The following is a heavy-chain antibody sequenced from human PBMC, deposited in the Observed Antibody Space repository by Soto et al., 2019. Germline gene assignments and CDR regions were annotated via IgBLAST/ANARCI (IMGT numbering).Heavy chain of an antibody. CDR2: FDPEDGET. V-gene: IGHV1-24*01. CDR3: ATVPVYCTCGRCYPPGYS. J-gene: IGHJ4*02. CDR1: GNALTELY. D-gene: IGHD2-15*01. Sequence: GASVKVSCKVSGNALTELYMHWVRQAPGKGLEWMGGFDPEDGETIYTQKFQGRVTMTEDTSTDTAYMELSSLRSEDTAVYYCATVPVYCTCGRCYPPGYSWGQGTLVTVSS.